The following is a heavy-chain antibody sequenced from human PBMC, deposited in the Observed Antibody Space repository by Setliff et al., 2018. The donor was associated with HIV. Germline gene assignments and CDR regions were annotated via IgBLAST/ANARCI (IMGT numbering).Heavy chain of an antibody. CDR2: VYANGET. CDR3: ARRKLQDSTITTSNWFDS. D-gene: IGHD3-10*01. J-gene: IGHJ5*01. CDR1: GDSVSRYS. Sequence: SDTLSLTCTVSGDSVSRYSWNWIRQPPGKGLEWIGYVYANGETNYNPSLKSRVTMSADTSRNQFSLSLNSATAADTAVYFCARRKLQDSTITTSNWFDSWGQGILVTVSS. V-gene: IGHV4-4*09.